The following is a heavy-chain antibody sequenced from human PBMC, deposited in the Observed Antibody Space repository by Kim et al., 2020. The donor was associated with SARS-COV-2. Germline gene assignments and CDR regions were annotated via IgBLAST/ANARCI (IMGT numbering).Heavy chain of an antibody. J-gene: IGHJ4*02. Sequence: SETLSLTCSVSGGSISSHYWNWFRQPAGKGLEWIGRLHTSVNINYNPSLKSRVTLSVDTSKNQFSLKVTSLTAADTAVYYCARGDAGYWGQGTLVTVSS. CDR3: ARGDAGY. CDR2: LHTSVNI. V-gene: IGHV4-4*07. CDR1: GGSISSHY. D-gene: IGHD1-1*01.